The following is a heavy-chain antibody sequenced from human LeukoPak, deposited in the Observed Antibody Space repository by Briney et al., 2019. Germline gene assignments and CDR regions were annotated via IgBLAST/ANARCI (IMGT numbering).Heavy chain of an antibody. CDR1: GFTFDDYP. D-gene: IGHD3-10*01. Sequence: GGSLRLSCAASGFTFDDYPMHWVRQAPGKGLEWVSGISWNSGSIGYADSVKGRFTISRDNAKNSLYLQMNSLRAEDTALYYCAKDTLVRGVIITTSFDYWGQGTLVTVSS. J-gene: IGHJ4*02. CDR2: ISWNSGSI. CDR3: AKDTLVRGVIITTSFDY. V-gene: IGHV3-9*01.